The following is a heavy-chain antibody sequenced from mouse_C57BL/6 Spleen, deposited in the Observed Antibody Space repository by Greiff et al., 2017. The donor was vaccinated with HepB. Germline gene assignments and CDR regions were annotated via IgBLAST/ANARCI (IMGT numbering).Heavy chain of an antibody. J-gene: IGHJ1*03. CDR2: IDPETGGT. CDR3: TLLPGIWYFDV. Sequence: VQLQESGAELVRPGASVTLSCKASGYTFTDYEMHWVKQTPVHGLEWIGAIDPETGGTAYNQKFKGKAILTADKSSSTAYMELRSLTSEDSAVYYCTLLPGIWYFDVWGTGTTVTVSS. V-gene: IGHV1-15*01. CDR1: GYTFTDYE.